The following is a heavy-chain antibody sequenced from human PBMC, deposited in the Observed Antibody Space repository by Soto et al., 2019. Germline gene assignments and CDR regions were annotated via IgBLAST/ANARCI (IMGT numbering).Heavy chain of an antibody. Sequence: LRLSCADSRFTFSYYAMHWIRQAPGKELEWLAVILSDGSKQYHAESVKGRFTISRDNSKSTLYLQMNGLRVEDSAVYYCVRTIVVAGPDAIDMRGQGTMGTLSS. CDR2: ILSDGSKQ. V-gene: IGHV3-30*04. J-gene: IGHJ3*02. CDR1: RFTFSYYA. D-gene: IGHD6-19*01. CDR3: VRTIVVAGPDAIDM.